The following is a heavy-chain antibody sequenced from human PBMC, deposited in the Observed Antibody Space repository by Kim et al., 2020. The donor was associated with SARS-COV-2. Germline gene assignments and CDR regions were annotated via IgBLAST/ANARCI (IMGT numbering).Heavy chain of an antibody. D-gene: IGHD3-22*01. V-gene: IGHV3-11*06. Sequence: VRGRFTIARDSAKNSLFRQMNSLRADDTAVYYCARAGHYDSNGYLRDFDYWGQGTLVTVSS. J-gene: IGHJ4*02. CDR3: ARAGHYDSNGYLRDFDY.